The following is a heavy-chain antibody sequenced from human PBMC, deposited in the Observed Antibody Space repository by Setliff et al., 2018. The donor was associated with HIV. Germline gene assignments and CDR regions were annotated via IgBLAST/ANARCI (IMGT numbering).Heavy chain of an antibody. CDR1: GYTFTSYA. Sequence: ASVKVSCKASGYTFTSYAMHWVRQAPGQRLEWMGWINAGNGNTKYSQKFQGRVTITRDTSASTAYMELSSLRSEDTSVYYCARDRFGDPYYYYYMDVWGKGTTVNVSS. J-gene: IGHJ6*03. V-gene: IGHV1-3*01. CDR3: ARDRFGDPYYYYYMDV. CDR2: INAGNGNT. D-gene: IGHD3-16*01.